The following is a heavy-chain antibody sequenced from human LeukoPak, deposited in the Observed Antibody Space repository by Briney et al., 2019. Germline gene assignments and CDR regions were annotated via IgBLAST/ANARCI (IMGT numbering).Heavy chain of an antibody. D-gene: IGHD3-10*01. V-gene: IGHV3-33*01. CDR3: ARGYGSGNDFDY. CDR2: IWYDGSNK. CDR1: GFTFSSYG. J-gene: IGHJ4*02. Sequence: GRSLRLSCAASGFTFSSYGMHWVRQAPGKGLEWVAVIWYDGSNKYCADSVKGRFTISRDNSKNTLYLQMNSLRAEDTAVYYCARGYGSGNDFDYWGQGTLVTASS.